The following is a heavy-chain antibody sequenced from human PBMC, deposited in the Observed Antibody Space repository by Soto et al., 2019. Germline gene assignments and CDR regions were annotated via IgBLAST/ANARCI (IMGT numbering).Heavy chain of an antibody. CDR3: ARDRHSSGWYNWFDP. Sequence: ASVKVSCKASGYTFTSYGISWVRQAPGQGLEWMGWISAYNGNTNYAQKLQGRVTMTTDTSTSTAYMELRSLRSDDTAVYYCARDRHSSGWYNWFDPWGQGTLVTVSS. CDR1: GYTFTSYG. J-gene: IGHJ5*02. D-gene: IGHD6-19*01. CDR2: ISAYNGNT. V-gene: IGHV1-18*04.